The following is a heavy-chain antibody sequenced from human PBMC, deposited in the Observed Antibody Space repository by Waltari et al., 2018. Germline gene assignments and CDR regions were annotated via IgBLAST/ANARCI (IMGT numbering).Heavy chain of an antibody. CDR3: VRRYSSGSFDP. CDR2: INPSGGST. Sequence: QVQLVQSGAEVKKPGASVKVSCKAFGYTFNGYYMHWGRKAPGQGFEWMGIINPSGGSTSYGQKFQGRVTLNSDASTSKVYMELSSLRYEDTAVYYCVRRYSSGSFDPGGQGTLVTVAS. J-gene: IGHJ5*02. CDR1: GYTFNGYY. V-gene: IGHV1-46*03. D-gene: IGHD6-19*01.